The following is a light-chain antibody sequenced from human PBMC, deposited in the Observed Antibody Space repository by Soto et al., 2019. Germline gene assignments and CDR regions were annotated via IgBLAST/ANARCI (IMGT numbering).Light chain of an antibody. J-gene: IGKJ2*01. CDR1: QSVSSN. CDR3: QQYNNWPPL. Sequence: EIVMTQSPATLSVSPGERATLSCRASQSVSSNLAWYQQKPGQAPRLLIYGASTRATGIPARFSGSGSGTEFTLTISSLQSEDFAVYYCQQYNNWPPLFGQGTKLEFK. CDR2: GAS. V-gene: IGKV3-15*01.